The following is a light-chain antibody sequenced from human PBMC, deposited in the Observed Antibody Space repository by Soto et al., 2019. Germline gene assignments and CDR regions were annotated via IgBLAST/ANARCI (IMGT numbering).Light chain of an antibody. CDR1: KLGDKY. Sequence: SYELTQPPSVSVSPGQTASITCSGNKLGDKYACWYQQKPGQSPVLVIYKDSERPSGIPERFSGSNSGNTATLTISGTQAMDEADYYCQAWDTNTAVVFGGGTKVTVL. V-gene: IGLV3-1*01. J-gene: IGLJ2*01. CDR3: QAWDTNTAVV. CDR2: KDS.